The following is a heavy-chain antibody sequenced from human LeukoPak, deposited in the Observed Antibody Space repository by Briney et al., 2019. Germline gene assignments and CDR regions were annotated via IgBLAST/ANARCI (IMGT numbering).Heavy chain of an antibody. D-gene: IGHD3-22*01. V-gene: IGHV4-39*07. Sequence: PSETLSLTCTVSGGSISSSSYYWGWIRQPPGKGLEWIGSIYYSGSTYYNPSLKSRVTISVDTSKNQFSLKLSSVTAADTAVYYCARPHSSGYGLIDYWGQGTLVTVSS. J-gene: IGHJ4*02. CDR1: GGSISSSSYY. CDR2: IYYSGST. CDR3: ARPHSSGYGLIDY.